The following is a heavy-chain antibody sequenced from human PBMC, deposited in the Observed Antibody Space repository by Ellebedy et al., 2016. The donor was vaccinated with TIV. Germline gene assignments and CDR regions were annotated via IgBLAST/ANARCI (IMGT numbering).Heavy chain of an antibody. J-gene: IGHJ6*03. CDR2: ISNRDRT. D-gene: IGHD1-14*01. V-gene: IGHV4-34*01. CDR3: ATFNQYYTYLGV. CDR1: GGSFSGYF. Sequence: SETLSLTXAVYGGSFSGYFWSWIRQPPGKGLEWIGTISNRDRTDYNPSLKSRVFILVDASKNQFFLKLTSVTAADTAVYYCATFNQYYTYLGVWGKGTTVTVSS.